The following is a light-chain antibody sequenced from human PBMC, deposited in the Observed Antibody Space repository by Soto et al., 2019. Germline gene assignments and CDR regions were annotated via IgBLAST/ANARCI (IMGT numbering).Light chain of an antibody. Sequence: IQMTQSPSSLSASVGDRVTITCRASQSVSTWLAWYQQKPGKAPQVLISMASTLKSGVPSRFSGSGSGTEFTLTISSLQPDDFATYYCQHYNSYSEAFGQGTKVDIK. CDR3: QHYNSYSEA. J-gene: IGKJ1*01. CDR2: MAS. CDR1: QSVSTW. V-gene: IGKV1-5*03.